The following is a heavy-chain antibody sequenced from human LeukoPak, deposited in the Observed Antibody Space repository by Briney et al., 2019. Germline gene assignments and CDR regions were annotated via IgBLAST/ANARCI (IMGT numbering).Heavy chain of an antibody. CDR1: GFTFSSYA. V-gene: IGHV3-30-3*01. CDR2: ISYDGSNK. Sequence: EGCLRLSCAASGFTFSSYAMHWVRQAPGKGLEWVAVISYDGSNKYYADSVKGRFTISRDNSKNTLYLQMNSLRAEDTAVYYCARDPGGGSENYYYYGMDVWGQGTTVTVSS. CDR3: ARDPGGGSENYYYYGMDV. J-gene: IGHJ6*02. D-gene: IGHD3-10*01.